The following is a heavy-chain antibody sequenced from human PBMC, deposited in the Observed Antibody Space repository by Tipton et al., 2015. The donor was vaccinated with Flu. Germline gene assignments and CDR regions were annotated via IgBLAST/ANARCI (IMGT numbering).Heavy chain of an antibody. V-gene: IGHV3-23*01. CDR1: GFTFTNNA. J-gene: IGHJ3*01. D-gene: IGHD3-3*01. Sequence: SLRLSCAASGFTFTNNAMGWVRQAPGEGLEWVSAIGSDFNTHYADSVKGQFTISRDNSKNTLYLQMNSLRAEDTAVYYCAKDILRWAFDFWGQGTMVTVSS. CDR2: IGSDFNT. CDR3: AKDILRWAFDF.